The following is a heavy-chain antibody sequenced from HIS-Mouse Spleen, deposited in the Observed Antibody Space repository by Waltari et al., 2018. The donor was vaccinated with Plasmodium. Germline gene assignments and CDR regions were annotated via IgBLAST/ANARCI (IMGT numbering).Heavy chain of an antibody. V-gene: IGHV3-30*18. J-gene: IGHJ4*02. CDR1: GFTFSSYG. CDR3: AKGILTGAYYFDY. CDR2: ISYDGSNK. D-gene: IGHD3-9*01. Sequence: QVQLVESGGGVVQPGRSLRLSCAASGFTFSSYGMHWVRQAPGKGLEVVAVISYDGSNKYYADSVKGRFTISRDNSKNTLYLQMNSLRAEDTAVYYCAKGILTGAYYFDYWGQGTLVTVSS.